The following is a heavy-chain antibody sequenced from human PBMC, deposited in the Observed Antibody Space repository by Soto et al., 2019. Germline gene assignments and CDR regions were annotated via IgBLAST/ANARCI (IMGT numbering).Heavy chain of an antibody. D-gene: IGHD6-25*01. CDR1: GGSISSGGYY. CDR2: IYYSGST. J-gene: IGHJ5*02. V-gene: IGHV4-31*03. CDR3: AREAAGILNWFDP. Sequence: QVQLQKSGPGLVKPSQTLSLTCTVSGGSISSGGYYWSWIRQHPGKGLEWIGYIYYSGSTYYNPSLKSRVTIAVDTSKNQFSLKLSSVTVVDSAVYYCAREAAGILNWFDPWGQGTLLTVSS.